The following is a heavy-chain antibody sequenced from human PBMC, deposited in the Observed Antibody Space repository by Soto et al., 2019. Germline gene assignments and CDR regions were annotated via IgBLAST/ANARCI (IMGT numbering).Heavy chain of an antibody. D-gene: IGHD3-22*01. CDR1: GFTFSSYG. J-gene: IGHJ4*02. V-gene: IGHV3-30*18. CDR2: ISYDGSNK. Sequence: HPGGSLRLSCAASGFTFSSYGMHWVRQAPGKGLEWVAVISYDGSNKYYADSVKGRFTISRDNSKNTLYLQMNSLRAEDTAVYYCAKDPTSHSSGYYWGQGTLVTVSS. CDR3: AKDPTSHSSGYY.